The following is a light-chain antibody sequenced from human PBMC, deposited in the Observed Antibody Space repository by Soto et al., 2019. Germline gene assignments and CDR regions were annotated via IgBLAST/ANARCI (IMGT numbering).Light chain of an antibody. Sequence: QSVLTQPPSVSGAPWQRVTISCTGTSSNIGAGHAVHWYRQFPGAAPKLLIYGDTHRPSGVPDRFSGSKSATSASLVITGLQAEDEADYYCSSYAGSSNVFGTGTKVTVL. CDR2: GDT. V-gene: IGLV1-40*01. J-gene: IGLJ1*01. CDR1: SSNIGAGHA. CDR3: SSYAGSSNV.